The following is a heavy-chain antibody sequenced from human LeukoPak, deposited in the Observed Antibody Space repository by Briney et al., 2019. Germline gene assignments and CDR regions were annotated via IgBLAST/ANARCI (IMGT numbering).Heavy chain of an antibody. Sequence: ASVKVSCKASGYTFTSYDINWVRQATGQGLEWMGWMNPNSGNTGYAQKFRGRVTMTRNTSISTAYMELSSLRSEDTAVYYCALGQGIFYYYGMDVWGQGTTVTVSS. V-gene: IGHV1-8*01. CDR2: MNPNSGNT. CDR3: ALGQGIFYYYGMDV. D-gene: IGHD2-15*01. J-gene: IGHJ6*02. CDR1: GYTFTSYD.